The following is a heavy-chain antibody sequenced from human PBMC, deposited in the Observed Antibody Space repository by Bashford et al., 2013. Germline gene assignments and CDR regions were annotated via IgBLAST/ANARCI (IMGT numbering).Heavy chain of an antibody. CDR1: GGSVSSGSYY. CDR3: ARDNPSNWFDP. V-gene: IGHV4-61*01. J-gene: IGHJ5*02. Sequence: SSETLSLTCTVSGGSVSSGSYYWSWIRQPPGKGLEWIGYIYYSGSTNYNPSLKSRVTISVDTSKNQFSLKLSSVTAADTAVYYCARDNPSNWFDPGAREPWSPSPQ. D-gene: IGHD1-14*01. CDR2: IYYSGST.